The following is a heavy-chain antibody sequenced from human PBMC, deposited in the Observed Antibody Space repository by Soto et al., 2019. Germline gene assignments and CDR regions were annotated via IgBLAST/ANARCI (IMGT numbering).Heavy chain of an antibody. D-gene: IGHD6-19*01. Sequence: EVQLLESGGGLVQPGGSLRLFCEASGFTFSSYAMSWVRQAPGKGLEWVSVISGSGGSTYYADSVKGRFTISRDNSKNTLYLHMSSLSAEDTAVFYCAKCPGLGSPYYYDMDVWGQGTTVTVSS. CDR1: GFTFSSYA. V-gene: IGHV3-23*01. J-gene: IGHJ6*02. CDR2: ISGSGGST. CDR3: AKCPGLGSPYYYDMDV.